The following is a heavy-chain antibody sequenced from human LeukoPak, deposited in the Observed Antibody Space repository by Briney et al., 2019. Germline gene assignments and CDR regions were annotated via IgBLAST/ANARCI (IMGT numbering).Heavy chain of an antibody. CDR1: GGSISSGGYS. D-gene: IGHD1-26*01. CDR2: IYTSGST. V-gene: IGHV4-61*02. CDR3: ARAGDRSGSYYGLDY. J-gene: IGHJ4*02. Sequence: SEALSLTCAVSGGSISSGGYSWSWIRQPAGKGLEWIGRIYTSGSTNYNPSLKSRVTISVDKSKNQFSLKLSSVTAADTAVYYCARAGDRSGSYYGLDYWGQGTLVTVSS.